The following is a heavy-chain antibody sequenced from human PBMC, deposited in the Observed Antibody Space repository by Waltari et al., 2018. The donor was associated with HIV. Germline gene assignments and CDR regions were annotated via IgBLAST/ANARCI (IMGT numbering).Heavy chain of an antibody. J-gene: IGHJ5*02. CDR1: NFSVAGKH. Sequence: AESGGRLIQPGGSLGLSCTASNFSVAGKHVTGIRQAPGGSREWFSVIYPDDTTHYADSVSGRFTISRAKSRTTVLLLMSGLFVDDTATYFCATGVRYYGPWGQGTRVTVSS. CDR3: ATGVRYYGP. CDR2: IYPDDTT. D-gene: IGHD3-10*01. V-gene: IGHV3-53*01.